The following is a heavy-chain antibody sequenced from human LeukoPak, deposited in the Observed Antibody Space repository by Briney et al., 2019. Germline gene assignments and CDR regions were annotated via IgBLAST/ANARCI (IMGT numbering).Heavy chain of an antibody. J-gene: IGHJ4*02. Sequence: GASVKVSCKASGYTFTGYYMHWVRQAPGQGLEWMGWINPNSGGTNYAQKFQSRVTMTRDTSISTAYMELSRLKSDDTAVYYCARGRDYYGSGSYYHFDYWGQGTLVTVSS. V-gene: IGHV1-2*02. CDR3: ARGRDYYGSGSYYHFDY. D-gene: IGHD3-10*01. CDR2: INPNSGGT. CDR1: GYTFTGYY.